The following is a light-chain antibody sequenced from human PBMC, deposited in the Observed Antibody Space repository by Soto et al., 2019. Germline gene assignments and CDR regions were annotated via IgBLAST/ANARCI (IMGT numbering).Light chain of an antibody. CDR2: EVS. V-gene: IGLV2-14*01. CDR1: SSDVGSYDY. J-gene: IGLJ1*01. Sequence: QSALTQPASVSGSPGQSITISCTGASSDVGSYDYVSWYEQRPGKAPKLLIYEVSHRPSGVSNRFSGSKSGNTASLTISGLQAEDESDYYCSSYTSSSTRRYVFGTGTKLTVL. CDR3: SSYTSSSTRRYV.